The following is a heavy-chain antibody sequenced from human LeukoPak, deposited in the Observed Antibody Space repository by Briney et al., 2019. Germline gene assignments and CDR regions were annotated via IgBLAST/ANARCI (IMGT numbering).Heavy chain of an antibody. CDR2: SRNKVDSYAT. Sequence: QPGGSLRLSCAASGFTFSDHYMVWVRPAPGKGLEWVGISRNKVDSYATEYAASVKGRFNVSRDVSQNSLYLQMSSLKIEDTAVYYCARAYNYAFYIWGQGTMVTVSS. CDR1: GFTFSDHY. CDR3: ARAYNYAFYI. D-gene: IGHD1-1*01. V-gene: IGHV3-72*01. J-gene: IGHJ3*02.